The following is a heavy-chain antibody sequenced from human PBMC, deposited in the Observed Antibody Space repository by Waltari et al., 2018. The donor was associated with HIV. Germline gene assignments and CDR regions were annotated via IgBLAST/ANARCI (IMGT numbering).Heavy chain of an antibody. CDR2: IISRANSYAT. CDR1: GFTFSGSA. J-gene: IGHJ6*02. V-gene: IGHV3-73*01. D-gene: IGHD1-26*01. CDR3: TRVGYYYYGMDV. Sequence: EVQLVESGGGLVQPGGSLKLSCAASGFTFSGSAMHWVRQASGKGVEWVGSIISRANSYATAYAATVKGRFTISRDDSKNTAYLQMNSLKTEDTAVYYCTRVGYYYYGMDVWGQGTTVTVSS.